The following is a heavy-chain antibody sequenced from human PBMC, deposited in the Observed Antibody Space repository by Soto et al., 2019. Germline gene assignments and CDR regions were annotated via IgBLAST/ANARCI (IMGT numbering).Heavy chain of an antibody. J-gene: IGHJ5*02. CDR1: GGSISSYY. V-gene: IGHV4-59*01. D-gene: IGHD3-9*01. Sequence: SETLSLTCTVSGGSISSYYWSWIRQPPGKGLEWIGYIYYSGSTNYNPSLKSRVTISVDTSKNQFSLKLSSVTAADTAVYYCARDRLATWFDPWGQGTLVTVYS. CDR2: IYYSGST. CDR3: ARDRLATWFDP.